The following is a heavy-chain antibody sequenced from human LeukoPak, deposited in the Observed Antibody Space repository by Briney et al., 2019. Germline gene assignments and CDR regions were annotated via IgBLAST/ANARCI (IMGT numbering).Heavy chain of an antibody. CDR2: INPNSGGT. J-gene: IGHJ4*02. CDR3: ARDKDTAMVTYYFDY. D-gene: IGHD5-18*01. Sequence: ASVKASCKASGYTFTGYYMHWVRQAPGQGLEWMGWINPNSGGTNYAQKFQGRVTMTRDTSISTAYMELSRLRSDDTAVYYCARDKDTAMVTYYFDYWGQGTLVTVSS. CDR1: GYTFTGYY. V-gene: IGHV1-2*02.